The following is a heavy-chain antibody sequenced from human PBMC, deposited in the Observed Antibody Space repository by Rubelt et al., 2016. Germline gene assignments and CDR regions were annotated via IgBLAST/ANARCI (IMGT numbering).Heavy chain of an antibody. J-gene: IGHJ4*02. D-gene: IGHD2-15*01. CDR2: IIPILGIA. Sequence: QVQLVQSGAEVKKPGSSVKVSCKASGGTFSSYAISWVRQAPGQGPEWMGRIIPILGIANYAQKFQGRVTITADKSTSTAYMELSSLRSDDTAVYYCARDRGGYYFDYWGQGTLVTVSS. CDR1: GGTFSSYA. V-gene: IGHV1-69*04. CDR3: ARDRGGYYFDY.